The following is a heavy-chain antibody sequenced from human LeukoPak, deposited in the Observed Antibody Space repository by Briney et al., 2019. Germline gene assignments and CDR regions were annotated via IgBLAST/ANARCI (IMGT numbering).Heavy chain of an antibody. CDR2: ISGSGRGGRT. CDR1: GFTFNTYA. Sequence: GGSLRLSCATSGFTFNTYAMSWVRQAPGKGLEWVSNISGSGRGGRTYYADSVKGRFTISRDNSKNTLYLQMSGLRAEDTAVYYCAKSGLNRFDYWGQGTLVTASS. CDR3: AKSGLNRFDY. J-gene: IGHJ4*02. V-gene: IGHV3-23*01. D-gene: IGHD2-15*01.